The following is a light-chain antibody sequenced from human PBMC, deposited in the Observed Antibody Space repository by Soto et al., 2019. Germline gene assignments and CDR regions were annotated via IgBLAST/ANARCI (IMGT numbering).Light chain of an antibody. J-gene: IGKJ1*01. CDR3: QQYRSYWT. Sequence: DIQMTQSPSTLSASVGDRVTISCRASQNINSWLAWYQQKPGKAPHLLIYKASNLQSGVPSRFSGSGSGTEFTLTISSLQPDDLATYYCQQYRSYWTFGQGTKVEIK. V-gene: IGKV1-5*03. CDR1: QNINSW. CDR2: KAS.